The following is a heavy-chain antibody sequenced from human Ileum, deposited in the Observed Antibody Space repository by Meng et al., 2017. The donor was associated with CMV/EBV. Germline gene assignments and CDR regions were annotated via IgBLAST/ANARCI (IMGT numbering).Heavy chain of an antibody. CDR2: INTGKGNT. D-gene: IGHD1-7*01. CDR1: GYNFTNYA. Sequence: QVRLVQSGAEVRKPGASAKVSCKASGYNFTNYAIHWVRQAPGQRLEWMGWINTGKGNTKYSQKFQARVTFTRDTSANTAYMEVSSLRSEDTAIYYCARIELGAHFDSWGQGTLVTVSS. V-gene: IGHV1-3*04. J-gene: IGHJ4*02. CDR3: ARIELGAHFDS.